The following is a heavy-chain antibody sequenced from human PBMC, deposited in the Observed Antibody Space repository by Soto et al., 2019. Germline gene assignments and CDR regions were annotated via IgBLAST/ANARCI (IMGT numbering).Heavy chain of an antibody. J-gene: IGHJ6*03. V-gene: IGHV3-30*18. CDR1: GFTFSSYG. D-gene: IGHD2-15*01. Sequence: QVQRVESGGGVVQPGRSLRLSCAASGFTFSSYGMHCVRQAPVKGLEWVAVISYDGSNKYYADSVKGRFTISRDNSKHTLYLQMNSLRAEDTAVYYCAKDWVGYCSGGSCLSLDYYMDVWGKGTTVTVYS. CDR3: AKDWVGYCSGGSCLSLDYYMDV. CDR2: ISYDGSNK.